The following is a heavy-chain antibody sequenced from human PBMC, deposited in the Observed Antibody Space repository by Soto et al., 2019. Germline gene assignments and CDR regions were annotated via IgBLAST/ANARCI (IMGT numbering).Heavy chain of an antibody. J-gene: IGHJ6*02. Sequence: PGGSLRLSCEASGFTFNDYSMDWVRQAPEKGLEWVSSISSSVTYIYYADSVKGRFAISRDNANNVMYLQMDTLRAEDTAVYYCVRAGHVLDDHADGMDLWGQGTRVTFSS. D-gene: IGHD1-1*01. CDR3: VRAGHVLDDHADGMDL. CDR1: GFTFNDYS. CDR2: ISSSVTYI. V-gene: IGHV3-21*01.